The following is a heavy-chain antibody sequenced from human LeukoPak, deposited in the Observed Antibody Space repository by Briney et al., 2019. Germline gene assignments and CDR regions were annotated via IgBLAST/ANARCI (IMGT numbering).Heavy chain of an antibody. CDR1: GYTFTGYY. V-gene: IGHV1-2*02. CDR2: INPNSGGT. D-gene: IGHD2-21*02. CDR3: ARLYCGGDCLNDAFDI. Sequence: ASVKLSCKASGYTFTGYYMRWVRQAPGQGLEWMGWINPNSGGTNYAQKFQGRVTMTRDTSISTAYMELSRLRSDDTAVYYCARLYCGGDCLNDAFDIWGQGTMVTVSS. J-gene: IGHJ3*02.